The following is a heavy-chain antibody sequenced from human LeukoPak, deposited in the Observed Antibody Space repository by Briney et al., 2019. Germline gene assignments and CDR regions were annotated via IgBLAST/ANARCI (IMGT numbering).Heavy chain of an antibody. CDR3: ARDQAGALDY. CDR2: IKQDGNEK. V-gene: IGHV3-7*01. D-gene: IGHD3-10*01. J-gene: IGHJ4*02. CDR1: GFSFSSYW. Sequence: GGSLRLSCAASGFSFSSYWMAWVRQAPGKGLEWVANIKQDGNEKHSVDSVKGRFTISRDNAKNSVYLQMNSLRAEDTAVYYCARDQAGALDYWGQGTLVTVSS.